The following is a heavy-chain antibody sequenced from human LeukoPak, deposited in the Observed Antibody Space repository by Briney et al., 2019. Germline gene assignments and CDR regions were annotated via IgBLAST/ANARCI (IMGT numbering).Heavy chain of an antibody. J-gene: IGHJ4*02. CDR1: GFTFSSYE. CDR3: ARDLGWGSMGDY. V-gene: IGHV3-48*03. CDR2: ISSSGSTI. D-gene: IGHD7-27*01. Sequence: QPGGSLRLSCAASGFTFSSYEMNWVRQAPGKGLEWVSYISSSGSTIYYADSVKGRFTISRDNAKNSLYLQMNSLRAEDTAAYYCARDLGWGSMGDYWGQGTLVTVSS.